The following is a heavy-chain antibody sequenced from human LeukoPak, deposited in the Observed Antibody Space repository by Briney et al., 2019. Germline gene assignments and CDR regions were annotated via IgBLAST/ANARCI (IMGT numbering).Heavy chain of an antibody. CDR2: ISYDGSNK. Sequence: GESLKISCAASGFTFSRYGMHWVRQAPGKGLEWVAVISYDGSNKYYADSVKGRFTISRDTSKNTLYLQMNSLRAEDTAVYYCAKDWAYYYDSSGPLESYFFDYWGQGTLVTVSS. D-gene: IGHD3-22*01. V-gene: IGHV3-30*18. J-gene: IGHJ4*02. CDR1: GFTFSRYG. CDR3: AKDWAYYYDSSGPLESYFFDY.